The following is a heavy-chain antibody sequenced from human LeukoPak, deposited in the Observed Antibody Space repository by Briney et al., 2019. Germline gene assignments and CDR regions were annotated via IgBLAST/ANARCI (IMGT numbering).Heavy chain of an antibody. J-gene: IGHJ4*02. CDR3: ARDSPYDSSGQRY. CDR2: IIPIFGTA. Sequence: GSSVKVSCKAAGGTFSSYAISWVRQAPGQGLEWMGRIIPIFGTANYAQKFQGRVTITTDESTSTAYMELSSLRSEDTAVYDCARDSPYDSSGQRYWGQGTLVTVSS. D-gene: IGHD3-22*01. V-gene: IGHV1-69*05. CDR1: GGTFSSYA.